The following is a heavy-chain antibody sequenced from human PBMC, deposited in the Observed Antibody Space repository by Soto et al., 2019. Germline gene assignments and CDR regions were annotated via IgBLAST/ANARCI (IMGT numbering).Heavy chain of an antibody. CDR1: GGTFSSYA. CDR3: VRVVAIPGYPDN. CDR2: IVPIVDTS. Sequence: QVQLVQSGAEERQPASSVKVSCKTSGGTFSSYAISWVRQAPGQGLEWMGGIVPIVDTSTYAQKFQGRVTITADESTSTVYMELSSLRSDDMAVYYCVRVVAIPGYPDNWGQGTLVTVSA. V-gene: IGHV1-69*12. D-gene: IGHD5-12*01. J-gene: IGHJ4*02.